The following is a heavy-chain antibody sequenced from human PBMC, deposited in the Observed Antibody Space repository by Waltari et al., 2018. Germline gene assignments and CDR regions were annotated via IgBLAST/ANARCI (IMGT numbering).Heavy chain of an antibody. J-gene: IGHJ4*02. V-gene: IGHV2-5*02. D-gene: IGHD3-9*01. CDR3: ANLLVLRYFDWSYYFDY. CDR1: GFSLSTSGVG. CDR2: IYWDDDK. Sequence: QITLKESGPTLVKPTQTLTLTCTFSGFSLSTSGVGVGWIRQPPGKALEWLALIYWDDDKRYSPSLKSRLTITKDTSKNQVVLTMTNMDPVDTATYYCANLLVLRYFDWSYYFDYWGQGTLVTISS.